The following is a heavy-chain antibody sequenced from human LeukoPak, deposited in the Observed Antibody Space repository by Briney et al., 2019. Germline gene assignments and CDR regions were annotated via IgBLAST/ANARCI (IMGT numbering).Heavy chain of an antibody. D-gene: IGHD3-10*01. Sequence: GESLKIPCKGSGYTFTNYWIGWVRQMPGKGLERMGFIYPGDSDTRYSPSFQGQVSISADKSISTTYLQWSSLKASDTAMYYCARRYYASGSDAFDIWGQGTMVTVSS. CDR2: IYPGDSDT. J-gene: IGHJ3*02. CDR1: GYTFTNYW. V-gene: IGHV5-51*01. CDR3: ARRYYASGSDAFDI.